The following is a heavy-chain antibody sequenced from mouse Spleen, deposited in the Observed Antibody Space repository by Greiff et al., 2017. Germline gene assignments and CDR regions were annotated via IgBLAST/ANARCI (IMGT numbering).Heavy chain of an antibody. V-gene: IGHV1-64*01. Sequence: VQLQQSGAELVKPGASVKLSCKASGYTLTSYWMHWVKQRPGQGLEWIGMIHPNSGSTNYNEKFKSKATLTVDKSSSTAYMQLSSLTSEDSAVYYCARSVGYDGDYLGCWGQGNTLTSSS. J-gene: IGHJ2*01. CDR1: GYTLTSYW. D-gene: IGHD2-2*01. CDR3: ARSVGYDGDYLGC. CDR2: IHPNSGST.